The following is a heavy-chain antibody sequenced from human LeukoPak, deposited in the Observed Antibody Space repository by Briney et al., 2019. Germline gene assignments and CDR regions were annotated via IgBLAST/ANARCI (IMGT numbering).Heavy chain of an antibody. CDR1: GYTFTSYY. CDR3: ARDRSEVKWFDP. D-gene: IGHD3-3*01. Sequence: ASVKVSSKASGYTFTSYYMHWVRQAPGQGLEWMGIINPSGGSTSYAQKFQGRVTMTRDTSTSTVYMELSSLRSEDTAVYYCARDRSEVKWFDPWGQGTLVTVSS. V-gene: IGHV1-46*01. CDR2: INPSGGST. J-gene: IGHJ5*02.